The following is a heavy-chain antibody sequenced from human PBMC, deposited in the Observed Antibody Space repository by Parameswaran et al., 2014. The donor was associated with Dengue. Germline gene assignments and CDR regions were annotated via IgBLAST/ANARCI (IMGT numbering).Heavy chain of an antibody. Sequence: KWIRQSPSRGLEWLGRTYYRSKWYNDYAVSVKSRITINPDTSKNQFSLQLNSVTPEDTAVYYCARGRSGWEDFDYWGQGTLVTVSS. CDR2: TYYRSKWYN. D-gene: IGHD6-19*01. V-gene: IGHV6-1*01. J-gene: IGHJ4*02. CDR3: ARGRSGWEDFDY.